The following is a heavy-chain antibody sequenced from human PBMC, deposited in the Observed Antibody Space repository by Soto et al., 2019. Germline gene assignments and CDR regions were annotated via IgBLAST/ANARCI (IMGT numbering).Heavy chain of an antibody. CDR2: ISRNGDIT. Sequence: EVQLLESGGGLVRPGGSIRLSCVASGFDFSSDSMTWARQAPGKGLEWVGGISRNGDITFYRDSVKGRFTISRDISKSTLFVHTNRLRVVDTGMYFCSKSSGFGDAWGQGTLVTFS. CDR1: GFDFSSDS. J-gene: IGHJ5*02. D-gene: IGHD3-10*01. V-gene: IGHV3-23*01. CDR3: SKSSGFGDA.